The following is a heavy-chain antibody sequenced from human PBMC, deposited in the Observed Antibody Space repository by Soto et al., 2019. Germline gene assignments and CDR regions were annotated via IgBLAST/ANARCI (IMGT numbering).Heavy chain of an antibody. CDR3: AHRPSYCSVGSCYSGFDY. CDR1: GFSLSTSGVG. CDR2: IYWDDDK. J-gene: IGHJ4*02. V-gene: IGHV2-5*02. D-gene: IGHD2-15*01. Sequence: QITLKESGPTLVKPTQTLTLTCTFSGFSLSTSGVGVGWIRQPPGKALEWLALIYWDDDKRYSPSLKSRLTITKDISKNQVVLTMTNMDPVDTATYYCAHRPSYCSVGSCYSGFDYWGQGTLVTVSS.